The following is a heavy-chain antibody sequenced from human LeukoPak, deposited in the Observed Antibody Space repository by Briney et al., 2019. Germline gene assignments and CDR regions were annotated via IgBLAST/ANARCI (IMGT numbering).Heavy chain of an antibody. CDR3: ARNPIMRDYDDY. V-gene: IGHV3-7*01. Sequence: PGGSLRLSCAASEFTLNNAWMTWVRQAPGKGLEWVANIKQDGSEKYYVDSVKGRFTISRDNAKNSLYLQMSSLRAEDTAMYYCARNPIMRDYDDYWGQGTLVTVSS. CDR1: EFTLNNAW. J-gene: IGHJ4*02. CDR2: IKQDGSEK. D-gene: IGHD4-17*01.